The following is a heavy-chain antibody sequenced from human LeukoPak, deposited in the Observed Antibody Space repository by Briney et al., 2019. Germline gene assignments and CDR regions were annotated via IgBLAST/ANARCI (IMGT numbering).Heavy chain of an antibody. CDR3: ARVLADYYYYYGMDV. CDR1: GFTFNRFY. D-gene: IGHD2-8*02. V-gene: IGHV3-64D*06. J-gene: IGHJ6*02. Sequence: GGSLRLSCSASGFTFNRFYLHWVRQAPGKGLEFVSHISSNGATTYYADSVKGRFTISRDNSKNTLYLQMSSLRAEDTAVYYCARVLADYYYYYGMDVWGQGTTVTVSS. CDR2: ISSNGATT.